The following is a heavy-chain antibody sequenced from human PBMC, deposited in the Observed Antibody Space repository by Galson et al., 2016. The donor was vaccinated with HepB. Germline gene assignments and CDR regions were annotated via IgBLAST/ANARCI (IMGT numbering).Heavy chain of an antibody. V-gene: IGHV7-4-1*02. CDR2: INSNNGNP. Sequence: SVKVSCKASGYTFTTYAMNWVRQAPGQGLEWMGWINSNNGNPTYAQGFTGRFVFSLDTSVSTAYLQISSLKAEDTAVYYCARGGGNSEFDYWGQGTLVTVSS. J-gene: IGHJ4*02. CDR1: GYTFTTYA. D-gene: IGHD4-23*01. CDR3: ARGGGNSEFDY.